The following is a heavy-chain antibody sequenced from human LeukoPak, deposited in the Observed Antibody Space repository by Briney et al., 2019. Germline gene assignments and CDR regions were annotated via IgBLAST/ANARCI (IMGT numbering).Heavy chain of an antibody. Sequence: ASVKVSCKASGYTFTGYYMHWVRQAPGQGLEWMGWINPNSGGTNYAQKFQGRVTMTRDTSISTAYMELSRLRSDDTAVYYCARARNLKRAYFDYWGQGTLVTVSS. CDR1: GYTFTGYY. V-gene: IGHV1-2*02. D-gene: IGHD2/OR15-2a*01. CDR2: INPNSGGT. J-gene: IGHJ4*02. CDR3: ARARNLKRAYFDY.